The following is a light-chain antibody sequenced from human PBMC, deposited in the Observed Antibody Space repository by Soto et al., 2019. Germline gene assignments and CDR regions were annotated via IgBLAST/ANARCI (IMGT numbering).Light chain of an antibody. J-gene: IGKJ1*01. Sequence: EIVLTQSPGTLSLSPGERATLSCRASQSVSRSYLAWYQQKPGQAPRLLIYGASSRATGIPDRFSGSGSGTDFTLTLSRLAPEDFAVYYCQQYGGSPWTFGQGTKVEI. V-gene: IGKV3-20*01. CDR1: QSVSRSY. CDR3: QQYGGSPWT. CDR2: GAS.